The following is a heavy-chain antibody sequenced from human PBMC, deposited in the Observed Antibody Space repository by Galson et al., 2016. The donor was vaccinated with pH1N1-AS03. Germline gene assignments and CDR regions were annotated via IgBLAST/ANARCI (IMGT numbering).Heavy chain of an antibody. V-gene: IGHV2-5*01. Sequence: ALVKPTQTLTLTCTFSGFSLNDGGLGVGWIRQPPGKALEWLGMIYWHDDKRYNPSLQNRLTLTQGVSKSEVVLQMTNVDPEDTATYYCAHRSYGSGASFLDFWGQGIVVVVS. CDR3: AHRSYGSGASFLDF. J-gene: IGHJ4*02. CDR2: IYWHDDK. D-gene: IGHD3-10*01. CDR1: GFSLNDGGLG.